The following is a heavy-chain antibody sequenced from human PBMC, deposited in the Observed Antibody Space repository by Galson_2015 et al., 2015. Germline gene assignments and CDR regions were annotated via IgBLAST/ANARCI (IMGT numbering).Heavy chain of an antibody. J-gene: IGHJ3*02. CDR2: INPSGGST. D-gene: IGHD1-26*01. CDR3: ARERGGSIVGSTYAFDI. Sequence: SVKVSCKASGYTFTSYYMHWVRQAPGQGLEWMGKINPSGGSTSYAQKFQGRVTMTRDTSTSTVYMELSSLRAEDTAVYYCARERGGSIVGSTYAFDIWGQGTMVTVSS. CDR1: GYTFTSYY. V-gene: IGHV1-46*01.